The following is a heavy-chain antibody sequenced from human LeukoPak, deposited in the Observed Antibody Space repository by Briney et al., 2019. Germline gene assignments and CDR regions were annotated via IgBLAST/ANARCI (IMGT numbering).Heavy chain of an antibody. CDR2: SGGST. J-gene: IGHJ3*01. CDR3: VRETYSYDSSGSRGAFDL. Sequence: SGGSTYYADSVKGRFTISRDNSKNTLYLQMNSLRAEDTAVYYCVRETYSYDSSGSRGAFDLWGQGTMVTVSS. V-gene: IGHV3-53*01. D-gene: IGHD3-22*01.